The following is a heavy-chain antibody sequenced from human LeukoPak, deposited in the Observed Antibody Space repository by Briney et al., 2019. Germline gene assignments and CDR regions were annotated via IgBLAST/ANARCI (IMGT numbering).Heavy chain of an antibody. D-gene: IGHD3-22*01. CDR1: GFTFDDYG. CDR2: INWNGGST. V-gene: IGHV3-20*04. Sequence: GGSLRLSCAASGFTFDDYGMGWVRQAPGKGLEWVSGINWNGGSTGYADSVKGRFTISRDNAKNSLYLQMNSLRAEDTALYYCARDGYYYDSSGQHSSYYFDYWGQGTLVTVSS. J-gene: IGHJ4*02. CDR3: ARDGYYYDSSGQHSSYYFDY.